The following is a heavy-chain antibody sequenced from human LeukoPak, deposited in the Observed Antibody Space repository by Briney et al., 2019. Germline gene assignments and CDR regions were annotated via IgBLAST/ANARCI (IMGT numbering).Heavy chain of an antibody. V-gene: IGHV4-38-2*01. D-gene: IGHD4-17*01. CDR3: ARGELTTVTTGAFDI. J-gene: IGHJ3*02. CDR1: GYSISSGYY. CDR2: IYHSGST. Sequence: SETLSLTRAVSGYSISSGYYWGWIRQPPGKGLEWIGSIYHSGSTYYNPSLKSRVTISVDTSKNQFSLKLSSVTTADTAVYYCARGELTTVTTGAFDIWGQGTMVTVSS.